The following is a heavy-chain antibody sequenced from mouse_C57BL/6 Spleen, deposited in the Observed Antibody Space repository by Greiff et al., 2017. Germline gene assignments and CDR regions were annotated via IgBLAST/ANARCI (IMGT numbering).Heavy chain of an antibody. D-gene: IGHD2-1*01. CDR3: ARDYGNPSYYAMDY. Sequence: QVQLQQSGPELVKPGASVTISCKASGYAFSSSWMNWVKQRPGKGLEWIGRIYPGDGDTNYNGKFKGKATLTADKSSSPAYMQLSSLTSEYSAVYFCARDYGNPSYYAMDYWGQGTSVTVSS. CDR2: IYPGDGDT. V-gene: IGHV1-82*01. J-gene: IGHJ4*01. CDR1: GYAFSSSW.